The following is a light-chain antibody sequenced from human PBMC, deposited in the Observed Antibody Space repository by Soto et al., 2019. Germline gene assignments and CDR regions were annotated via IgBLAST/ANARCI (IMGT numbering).Light chain of an antibody. CDR2: GAS. Sequence: EVVLTQSPGTLSLSPGERATLSCRASQSVSSDLAWYHQKPGQAPRLLIYGASTRATGIPARFSGSGSGTDFTLTISRLEPEDFAVYYCQQYGSSPLTFGGGTRWIS. CDR1: QSVSSD. J-gene: IGKJ4*01. V-gene: IGKV3-20*01. CDR3: QQYGSSPLT.